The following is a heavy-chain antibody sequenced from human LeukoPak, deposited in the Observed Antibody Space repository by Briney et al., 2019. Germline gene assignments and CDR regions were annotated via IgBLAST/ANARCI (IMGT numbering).Heavy chain of an antibody. CDR3: ARDKTSRDGLDY. V-gene: IGHV3-53*01. CDR2: IYSGGST. Sequence: HPGGSLRLSCAASGFTVSSNYMSWVRQAPGKGLEWVSVIYSGGSTYYADSVKGRFTISRDNSKNTLYLQMNSLRAEDTAVYYCARDKTSRDGLDYWGQGTLVTVSS. CDR1: GFTVSSNY. D-gene: IGHD5-24*01. J-gene: IGHJ4*02.